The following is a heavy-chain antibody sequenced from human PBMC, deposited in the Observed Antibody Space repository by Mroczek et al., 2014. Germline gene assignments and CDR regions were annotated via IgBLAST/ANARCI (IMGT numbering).Heavy chain of an antibody. D-gene: IGHD6-13*01. CDR1: GFTFSSYA. CDR3: ARSPRPAAGFKDYFDY. CDR2: ISYDGSNK. Sequence: VQLVESGGGVVQPGRSLRLSCAASGFTFSSYAMHWVRQAPGKGLEWVAVISYDGSNKYYADSVKGRFTISRDNSKNTLYLQMNSLRAEDTAVYYCARSPRPAAGFKDYFDYWGQGTLVTVSS. V-gene: IGHV3-30-3*01. J-gene: IGHJ4*02.